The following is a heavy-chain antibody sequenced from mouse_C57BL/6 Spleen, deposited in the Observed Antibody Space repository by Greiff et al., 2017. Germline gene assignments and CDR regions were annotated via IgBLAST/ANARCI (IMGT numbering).Heavy chain of an antibody. Sequence: QVHVTQSGPALVKPGASVKISCKASGYSFPSYYIHWVKQRPGQGLEWIGWIYPGSGNTKYNEKFKGKSTLTEDTSSSTAYMQLSSLTSEDSAVYDCARDFDDWGQGTTLTGSS. J-gene: IGHJ2*01. V-gene: IGHV1-66*01. CDR3: ARDFDD. CDR2: IYPGSGNT. CDR1: GYSFPSYY.